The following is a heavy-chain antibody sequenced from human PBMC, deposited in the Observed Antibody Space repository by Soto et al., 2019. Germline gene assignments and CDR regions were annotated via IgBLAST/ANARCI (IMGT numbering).Heavy chain of an antibody. J-gene: IGHJ3*02. D-gene: IGHD3-10*01. Sequence: GGSLRLSCAASGFTFSSYWMHWVRQPPGKGLMWVSRINSDGTSTTYADSAKGRFTISRDNAKNTLYLQMNSLRAEDTALYYCAWDCYYDMWGQGTMVTVSS. V-gene: IGHV3-74*01. CDR3: AWDCYYDM. CDR1: GFTFSSYW. CDR2: INSDGTST.